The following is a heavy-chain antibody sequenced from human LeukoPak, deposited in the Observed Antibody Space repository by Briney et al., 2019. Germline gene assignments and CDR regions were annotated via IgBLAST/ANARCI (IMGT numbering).Heavy chain of an antibody. CDR1: GGTFSSYA. J-gene: IGHJ6*02. V-gene: IGHV1-69*04. CDR2: IIPILDIA. Sequence: SVKVSCTASGGTFSSYAISWVRQAPGQGLEWMGRIIPILDIANYAQKFQGRVTITADKSTSTAYMELSSLRSEDTAVYYCARDQQQLATDYYYGMDVWGQGTTVTVSS. CDR3: ARDQQQLATDYYYGMDV. D-gene: IGHD6-13*01.